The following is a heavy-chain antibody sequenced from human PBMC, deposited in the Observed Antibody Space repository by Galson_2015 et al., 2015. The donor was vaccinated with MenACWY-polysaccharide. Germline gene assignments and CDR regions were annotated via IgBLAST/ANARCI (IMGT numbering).Heavy chain of an antibody. CDR2: ISSSSSYI. Sequence: SLRLSCAASGFTFSSYSMNWVRQAPGKGLEWVSSISSSSSYIYYADSVKGRFTISRDNAKNSLYLRMNSLRAEDTAVYYCARDTVGGSYSYFDYWGQGTLVTVSS. J-gene: IGHJ4*02. V-gene: IGHV3-21*01. CDR3: ARDTVGGSYSYFDY. CDR1: GFTFSSYS. D-gene: IGHD1-26*01.